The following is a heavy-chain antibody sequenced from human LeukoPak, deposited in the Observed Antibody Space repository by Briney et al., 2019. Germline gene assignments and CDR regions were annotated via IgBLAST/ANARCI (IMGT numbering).Heavy chain of an antibody. D-gene: IGHD2-2*01. J-gene: IGHJ4*02. CDR1: GGSVSSYY. CDR3: ASSGYCSSTSCYFFY. CDR2: IYYSGST. V-gene: IGHV4-59*05. Sequence: SETLSLTCTVSGGSVSSYYWSWIRQPPGKGLEWIGSIYYSGSTYYNPSLKSRVTISVDTSKNQFSLKLSSVTAADTAVYYCASSGYCSSTSCYFFYWGQGTLVTVSS.